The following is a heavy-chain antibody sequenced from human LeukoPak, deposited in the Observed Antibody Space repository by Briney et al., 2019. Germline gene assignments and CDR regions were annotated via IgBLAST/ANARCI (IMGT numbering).Heavy chain of an antibody. Sequence: GGSLRLSCAASGFTFSSYAMSWVRQAPGKGLEWVSAISGSGGSTYYADSVKGRFTISRDNSKNTLYLQMNSLRAEDTAVYYCAKVFGSTVTTLEEWFDPGGQGTLVTVSS. CDR2: ISGSGGST. CDR1: GFTFSSYA. CDR3: AKVFGSTVTTLEEWFDP. V-gene: IGHV3-23*01. J-gene: IGHJ5*02. D-gene: IGHD4-17*01.